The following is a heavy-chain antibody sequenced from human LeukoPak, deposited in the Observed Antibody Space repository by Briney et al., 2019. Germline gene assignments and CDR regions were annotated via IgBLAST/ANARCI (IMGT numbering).Heavy chain of an antibody. J-gene: IGHJ4*02. V-gene: IGHV1-18*01. CDR1: GYTFYSYG. Sequence: GASVKVSCKASGYTFYSYGLSWVSQAPGQGLEWMGWIRPYNGNTNFAQRFQGRVTMTADTSTSTAYMELRSLTSDDTAVYYCARAYYGSGSYYNFPGYWGQGTLVTVSS. CDR2: IRPYNGNT. D-gene: IGHD3-10*01. CDR3: ARAYYGSGSYYNFPGY.